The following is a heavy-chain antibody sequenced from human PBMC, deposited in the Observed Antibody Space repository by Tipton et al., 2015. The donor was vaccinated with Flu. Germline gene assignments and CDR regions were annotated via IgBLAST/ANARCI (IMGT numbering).Heavy chain of an antibody. V-gene: IGHV4-61*02. D-gene: IGHD3-10*01. J-gene: IGHJ4*02. CDR1: GGFIPSGSYY. CDR3: ARSPSYSGSGIYPYYFDD. CDR2: IYTTGST. Sequence: TLSLTCTVSGGFIPSGSYYWSWIRQSAGKGLEWIGRIYTTGSTNYNPSLRSRVTISGDTSKNQFSLQLNSVTAEDTAVYYCARSPSYSGSGIYPYYFDDWGQGTLVTVSS.